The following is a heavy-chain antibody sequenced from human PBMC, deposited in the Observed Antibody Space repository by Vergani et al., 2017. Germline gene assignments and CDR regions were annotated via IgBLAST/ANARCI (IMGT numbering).Heavy chain of an antibody. D-gene: IGHD3-3*01. CDR3: ARWRRSGWTDAFDI. CDR2: ISSSSSYI. Sequence: EVQLVESGGGVVKPGGSLRLSCAASGFTFSSYSMNWVRQAPGKGLEWVSSISSSSSYIYYADSVKGRFTISRDNAKNSLYLQMNSLRAEDTAVYYCARWRRSGWTDAFDIWGQGTMVTVSS. CDR1: GFTFSSYS. J-gene: IGHJ3*02. V-gene: IGHV3-21*01.